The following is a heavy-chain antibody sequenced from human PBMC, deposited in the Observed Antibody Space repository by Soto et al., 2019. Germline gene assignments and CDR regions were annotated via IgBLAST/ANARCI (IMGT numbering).Heavy chain of an antibody. V-gene: IGHV3-11*01. CDR3: ATLTAPSDY. CDR2: ISSDESTV. J-gene: IGHJ4*02. D-gene: IGHD2-21*02. Sequence: GGSLRLSCVASGFPFRNYFMNWIRQAPGKGPEWLSYISSDESTVFYADSVKGRFTTSRDNAKNSVYLQMNSLRAEDTAVYYCATLTAPSDYWGQGSLVTVSS. CDR1: GFPFRNYF.